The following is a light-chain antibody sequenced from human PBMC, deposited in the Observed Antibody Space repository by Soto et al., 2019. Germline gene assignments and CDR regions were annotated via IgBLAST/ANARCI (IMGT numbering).Light chain of an antibody. CDR2: DAS. CDR1: QSISSW. V-gene: IGKV1-5*01. Sequence: DILMTQSPPTLSASVGDRVTITCRASQSISSWLAWYQQKPGKAPKLLIYDASSLESGVPSRFSGSGSGTEFTLTISSLQPDDFATYYCQQYNSYSRTFGQGTKVDIK. J-gene: IGKJ1*01. CDR3: QQYNSYSRT.